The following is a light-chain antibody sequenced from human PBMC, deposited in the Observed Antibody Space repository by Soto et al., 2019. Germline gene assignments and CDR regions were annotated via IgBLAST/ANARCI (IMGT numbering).Light chain of an antibody. Sequence: DIQMTQSPSSLSASVGVRVTITCWASQGISNYLAWFQKKQGKAHKSLIYAASSLQSGVPSKFSGSGSGTDFTLTNCSLQPEDFATYYCQQYNSHPRTFGQGTKVEIK. V-gene: IGKV1-16*02. CDR1: QGISNY. CDR2: AAS. J-gene: IGKJ1*01. CDR3: QQYNSHPRT.